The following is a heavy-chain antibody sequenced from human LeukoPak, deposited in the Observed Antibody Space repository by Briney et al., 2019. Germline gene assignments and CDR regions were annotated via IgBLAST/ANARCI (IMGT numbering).Heavy chain of an antibody. D-gene: IGHD3-10*01. Sequence: ASVKFSCKASGYTFTSYYMHWVRQAPGQGLEWMGIINPICGSSSYAQRFQGRVTMTRDTSTSTVYMELSSLRSEDTAVYYCARGRIYYGSGVRDYCYYGMDVWGQGTTVTVSS. CDR2: INPICGSS. CDR1: GYTFTSYY. V-gene: IGHV1-46*01. CDR3: ARGRIYYGSGVRDYCYYGMDV. J-gene: IGHJ6*02.